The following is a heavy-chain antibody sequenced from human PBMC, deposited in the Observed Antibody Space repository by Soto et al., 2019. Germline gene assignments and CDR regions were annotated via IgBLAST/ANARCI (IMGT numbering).Heavy chain of an antibody. CDR1: GGSISSYY. J-gene: IGHJ5*02. Sequence: SETLSLTCTVSGGSISSYYWSWIRQPPGKGLEWIGYIYYSGSTNYNPSLKSRVAISVDTSKNQFSLKLSSVTAADTAVYYCARAGVYCSSTSCYAGSYNWFDPWGQGTLVTVS. CDR3: ARAGVYCSSTSCYAGSYNWFDP. D-gene: IGHD2-2*01. V-gene: IGHV4-59*01. CDR2: IYYSGST.